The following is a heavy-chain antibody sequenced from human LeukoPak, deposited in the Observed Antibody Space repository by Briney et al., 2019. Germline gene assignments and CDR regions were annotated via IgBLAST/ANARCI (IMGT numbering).Heavy chain of an antibody. Sequence: ASVKVSCTASGYTFTGYYMHWVRQAPGQGLEWMGWINPNSGGTNYAQKFQGRVTMTRDTSISTAYMELSRLRSDDRPVYYCAREGSVISTTETRGVWFDPWGQGTLVTVSS. V-gene: IGHV1-2*02. CDR2: INPNSGGT. J-gene: IGHJ5*02. D-gene: IGHD4-17*01. CDR1: GYTFTGYY. CDR3: AREGSVISTTETRGVWFDP.